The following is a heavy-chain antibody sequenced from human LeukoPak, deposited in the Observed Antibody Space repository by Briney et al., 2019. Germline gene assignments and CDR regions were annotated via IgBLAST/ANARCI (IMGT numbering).Heavy chain of an antibody. J-gene: IGHJ4*02. Sequence: GGSLRLSCAASGFTFKLYWMHWVRQAPGKGLEWVSSISSSSSYIYYADSVKGRFTISRDNAKNPLYLQMNSLRAEDTAVYYCASENSSWYAALDYWGQGTLVTVSS. CDR1: GFTFKLYW. CDR3: ASENSSWYAALDY. V-gene: IGHV3-21*01. CDR2: ISSSSSYI. D-gene: IGHD6-13*01.